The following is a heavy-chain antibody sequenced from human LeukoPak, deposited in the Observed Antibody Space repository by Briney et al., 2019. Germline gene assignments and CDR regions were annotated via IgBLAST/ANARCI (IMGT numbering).Heavy chain of an antibody. Sequence: GGSLRLSCAASGFNFSSYSMNWVRQAPGKGLEWVSSISSSSSSFRYYADSVKGRYTISRDNAKNSLYLQMNSLRAEDTAVYYCARESSGYFYWGQGTLVTVSS. D-gene: IGHD3-22*01. CDR2: ISSSSSSFR. CDR1: GFNFSSYS. J-gene: IGHJ4*02. CDR3: ARESSGYFY. V-gene: IGHV3-21*01.